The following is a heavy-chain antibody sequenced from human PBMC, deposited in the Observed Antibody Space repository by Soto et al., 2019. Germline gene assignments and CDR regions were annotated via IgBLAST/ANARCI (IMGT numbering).Heavy chain of an antibody. D-gene: IGHD5-18*01. CDR1: GGSISSYY. CDR3: ARHTSAAMVWGFDY. Sequence: SQTPSLTCTVSGGSISSYYWSWIRQPPGKGLEWIGYIYYSGSTNYNPSLKSRVTISVDTSKNQFSLKLSSVTAADTAVYYCARHTSAAMVWGFDYWGQGPLVNVSS. CDR2: IYYSGST. V-gene: IGHV4-59*08. J-gene: IGHJ4*02.